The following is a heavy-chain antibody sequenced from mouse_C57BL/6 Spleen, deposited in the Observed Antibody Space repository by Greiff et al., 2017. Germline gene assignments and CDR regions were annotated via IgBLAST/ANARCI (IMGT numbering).Heavy chain of an antibody. D-gene: IGHD2-4*01. Sequence: QVQLQQSGPELVKPGASVKISCKASGYAFSSSWMNWVKQRPGKGLEWIGRLYPGDGDTNYNGKFKGKATLAADKSSSTAYMQLSSLTSEYSAVYFCASLYDYDEPYYYAMDYWGQGTSVTGSS. CDR1: GYAFSSSW. CDR3: ASLYDYDEPYYYAMDY. V-gene: IGHV1-82*01. J-gene: IGHJ4*01. CDR2: LYPGDGDT.